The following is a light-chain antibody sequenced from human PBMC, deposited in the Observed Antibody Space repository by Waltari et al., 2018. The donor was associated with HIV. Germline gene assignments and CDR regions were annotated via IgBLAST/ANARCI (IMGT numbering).Light chain of an antibody. Sequence: QSALTQPPSASGSPGQSVTLSCTATNSHIGTYAHVSWYQHHPGKAPKLVISEVTKRPSGVSDRFSGSKSGNTAFLTVSGLQAEDEADYYCSSFANRDGFYVLFGGGTRLTVL. J-gene: IGLJ2*01. CDR1: NSHIGTYAH. CDR2: EVT. CDR3: SSFANRDGFYVL. V-gene: IGLV2-8*01.